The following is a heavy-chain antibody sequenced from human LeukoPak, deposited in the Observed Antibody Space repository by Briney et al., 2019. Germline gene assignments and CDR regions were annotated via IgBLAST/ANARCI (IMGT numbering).Heavy chain of an antibody. CDR3: AKDLELLWFGELLPMPFDY. CDR2: IYSGGST. Sequence: GGSLRLSCAASGFTVSSNYMSWVRQAPGKGLEWVSVIYSGGSTYYADSVKGRFTISRDNSKNTLYLQMNSLRAEDTAVYYCAKDLELLWFGELLPMPFDYWGQGTLVTVSS. D-gene: IGHD3-10*01. J-gene: IGHJ4*02. V-gene: IGHV3-66*01. CDR1: GFTVSSNY.